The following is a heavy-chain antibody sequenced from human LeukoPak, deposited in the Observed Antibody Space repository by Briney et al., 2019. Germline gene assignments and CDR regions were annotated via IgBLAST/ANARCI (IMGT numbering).Heavy chain of an antibody. Sequence: GGSLRPSCAASGFTFSSYWMSWVRQAPGKGLEWVANIKQDGSEKYYVDSVKGRFTISRDNAKNSLYLQMNSLRAEDTAVYYCATTARQQLAFAYWGQGTLVTVSS. V-gene: IGHV3-7*01. CDR3: ATTARQQLAFAY. D-gene: IGHD6-13*01. CDR2: IKQDGSEK. J-gene: IGHJ4*02. CDR1: GFTFSSYW.